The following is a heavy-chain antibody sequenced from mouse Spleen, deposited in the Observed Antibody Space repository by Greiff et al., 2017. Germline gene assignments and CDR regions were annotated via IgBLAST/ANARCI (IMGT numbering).Heavy chain of an antibody. CDR3: AKNRGGSQPWFAY. CDR2: IWRGGST. J-gene: IGHJ3*01. D-gene: IGHD1-1*01. V-gene: IGHV2-5*01. Sequence: QVHVKQSGPGLVQPSQSLSITCTVSGFSLTSYGVHWVRQSPGKGLEWLGVIWRGGSTDYNAAFMSRLSITKDNSKSQVFFKMNSLQADDTAIYYCAKNRGGSQPWFAYWGQGTLVTVSA. CDR1: GFSLTSYG.